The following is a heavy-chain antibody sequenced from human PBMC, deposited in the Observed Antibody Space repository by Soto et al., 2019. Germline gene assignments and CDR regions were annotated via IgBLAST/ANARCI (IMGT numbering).Heavy chain of an antibody. CDR3: ARSGSWYSTTPDY. CDR2: IYYSGST. V-gene: IGHV4-30-4*01. Sequence: PSETLSLTCAVSGGSISSGGYSWSWIRQPPGKGLEWIGYIYYSGSTYYNPSLKSRVTISVDTSKNQFSLKLSSVTAADTAVYYCARSGSWYSTTPDYWGQGTLVTVSS. CDR1: GGSISSGGYS. J-gene: IGHJ4*02. D-gene: IGHD6-13*01.